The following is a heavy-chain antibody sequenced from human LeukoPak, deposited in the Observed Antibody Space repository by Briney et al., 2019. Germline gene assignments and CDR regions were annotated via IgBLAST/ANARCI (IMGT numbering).Heavy chain of an antibody. Sequence: PSETLSLTCAVYGVSFSGYYWSWLRQPPGKGLEGIGEINHSGSTNYNPSLKSRVTISVDTSKNQFSLKLSSVTAADTAVYYCASTIFGVVIITPDGAFDIWGQGTMVTVSS. CDR2: INHSGST. CDR3: ASTIFGVVIITPDGAFDI. V-gene: IGHV4-34*01. D-gene: IGHD3-3*01. CDR1: GVSFSGYY. J-gene: IGHJ3*02.